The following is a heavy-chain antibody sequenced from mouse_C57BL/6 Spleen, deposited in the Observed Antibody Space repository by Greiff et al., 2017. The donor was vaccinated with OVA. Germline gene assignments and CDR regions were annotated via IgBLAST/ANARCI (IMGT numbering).Heavy chain of an antibody. D-gene: IGHD2-5*01. CDR2: ISDGGSYT. CDR3: SRDHNNNYDWFAY. Sequence: EVKVVESGGGLVKPGGSLKLSCAASGFTFSSYALSWVRQTPEKRLEWVATISDGGSYTYYPDNVKGRFTISRDNAKTNLYLQMSHLKSEYTAIDKCSRDHNNNYDWFAYWGQGTLVTVSA. J-gene: IGHJ3*01. V-gene: IGHV5-4*01. CDR1: GFTFSSYA.